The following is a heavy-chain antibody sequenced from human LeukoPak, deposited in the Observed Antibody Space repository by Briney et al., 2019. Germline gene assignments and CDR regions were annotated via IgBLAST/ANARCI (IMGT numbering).Heavy chain of an antibody. J-gene: IGHJ4*02. Sequence: SETLSLTCAVYGGSFSGYYWSWIRQPPEKGLEWVGEINHSGSTNSNPSLKSRVTVSVDTSKNQFSLKLSSVTAADTAVYYCASGGYREYYFDYWGQGTLVTVSS. V-gene: IGHV4-34*01. D-gene: IGHD3-10*01. CDR1: GGSFSGYY. CDR2: INHSGST. CDR3: ASGGYREYYFDY.